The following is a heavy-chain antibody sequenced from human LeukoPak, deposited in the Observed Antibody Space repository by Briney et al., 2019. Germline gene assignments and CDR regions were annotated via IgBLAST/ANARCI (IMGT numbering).Heavy chain of an antibody. J-gene: IGHJ4*02. CDR3: AITAKGSYDYFDY. CDR1: GFAFSSYS. Sequence: GGSLRLSCAASGFAFSSYSMNWVRQAPGKGLEWVSSISSSSSYIYYADSVKGRFTISRDSAKNSLYLQMNSLRAEDTAVYYCAITAKGSYDYFDYWGQGTLVTVSS. CDR2: ISSSSSYI. D-gene: IGHD1-26*01. V-gene: IGHV3-21*01.